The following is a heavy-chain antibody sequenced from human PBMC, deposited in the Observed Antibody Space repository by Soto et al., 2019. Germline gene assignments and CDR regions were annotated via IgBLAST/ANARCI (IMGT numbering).Heavy chain of an antibody. J-gene: IGHJ4*02. CDR1: GFTFSSYG. Sequence: QVQLVESGGGVVQPGRSLRLSCVASGFTFSSYGMHWVRQAPGKGLEWVAIISYDGSNTYYADSVKGRFTISRDNSKNTLSVQMNRLRAEDTSVYYCAKEGGLSGSYYISSSYYFDYWGQGTLVTVSS. V-gene: IGHV3-30*18. CDR2: ISYDGSNT. D-gene: IGHD1-26*01. CDR3: AKEGGLSGSYYISSSYYFDY.